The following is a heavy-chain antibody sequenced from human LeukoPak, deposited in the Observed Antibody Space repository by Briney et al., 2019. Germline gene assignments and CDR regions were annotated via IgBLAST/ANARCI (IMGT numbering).Heavy chain of an antibody. D-gene: IGHD6-19*01. CDR3: ARTTGWPYCYMDV. CDR2: IYYSGST. V-gene: IGHV4-59*01. CDR1: GGSISTYY. J-gene: IGHJ6*03. Sequence: SETLSLTCTVSGGSISTYYWSWIRQPPGKGLEWIGYIYYSGSTNYNPSLQSRVTISVDTSKNQFSLKLSSVTAADTAVYYCARTTGWPYCYMDVWGKGTTVTVSS.